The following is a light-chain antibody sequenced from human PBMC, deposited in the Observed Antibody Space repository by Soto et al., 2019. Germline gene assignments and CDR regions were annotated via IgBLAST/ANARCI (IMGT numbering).Light chain of an antibody. CDR3: VSHTYSTNYV. CDR1: SSDVGGSNF. CDR2: DVA. V-gene: IGLV2-14*03. J-gene: IGLJ1*01. Sequence: QSVLTQPASVSDSPGQSITISCTGTSSDVGGSNFVSWYQQHPGKPPKLIIYDVANRPSGVSNRFSGSKSGSTASLIISRLQTEDEADYYCVSHTYSTNYVFGNGTKVTVL.